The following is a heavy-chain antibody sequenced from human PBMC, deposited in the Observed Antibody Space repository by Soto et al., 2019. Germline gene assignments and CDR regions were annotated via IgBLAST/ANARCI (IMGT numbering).Heavy chain of an antibody. CDR3: STDPNGDYIGAFDN. Sequence: GGSLRLSCAGSRFSFSNYAMTWARQAPGEGLEWVSSITGSGGGTTYADSVKGRFTISRDNSKNILYLQMDSLRADDTAVYYCSTDPNGDYIGAFDNWGQGTMVPVSS. V-gene: IGHV3-23*01. CDR2: ITGSGGGT. D-gene: IGHD4-17*01. CDR1: RFSFSNYA. J-gene: IGHJ3*02.